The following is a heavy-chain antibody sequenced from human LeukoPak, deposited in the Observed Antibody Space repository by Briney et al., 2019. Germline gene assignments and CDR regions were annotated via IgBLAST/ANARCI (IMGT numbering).Heavy chain of an antibody. CDR2: ISAYNGNT. CDR3: ARDQVDIVATIGNWFDP. J-gene: IGHJ5*02. V-gene: IGHV1-18*01. CDR1: GYTFTSYG. D-gene: IGHD5-12*01. Sequence: VASVKVSCKASGYTFTSYGISWVRQAPGQGLEWMGWISAYNGNTNYAQKLQGRVTMTTDTSTSTAYMELRSLRSDDTAVYYCARDQVDIVATIGNWFDPWGQGTLVTVSS.